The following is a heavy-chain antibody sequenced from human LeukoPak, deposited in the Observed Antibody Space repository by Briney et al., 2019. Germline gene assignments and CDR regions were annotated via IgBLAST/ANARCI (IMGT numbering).Heavy chain of an antibody. D-gene: IGHD1-26*01. CDR2: TYYRSKWYD. Sequence: LSQTLSLTCAISGDSVSSNSAAWNWFRQSPSRGLEWLGRTYYRSKWYDDYAVSVKSRITINPDTSKNQFSLQLNSVTPEDTAVYYCARDLHGSPLGKKGGAHFDYWGQGTLVTVSS. CDR3: ARDLHGSPLGKKGGAHFDY. J-gene: IGHJ4*02. V-gene: IGHV6-1*01. CDR1: GDSVSSNSAA.